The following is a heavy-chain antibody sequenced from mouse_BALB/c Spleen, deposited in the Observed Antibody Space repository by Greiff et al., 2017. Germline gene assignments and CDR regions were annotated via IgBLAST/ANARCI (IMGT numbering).Heavy chain of an antibody. CDR3: ASGLGHYYAMDY. D-gene: IGHD4-1*01. J-gene: IGHJ4*01. Sequence: QVQLQQSGTVLARPGASVKMSCKASGYTFTSYTMHWVKQRPGQGLEWIGYINPSSGYTNYNQKFKDKATLTADKSSSTAYMQLSSLTSEDSAVYYCASGLGHYYAMDYWGQGTSVTVSS. CDR2: INPSSGYT. V-gene: IGHV1-4*01. CDR1: GYTFTSYT.